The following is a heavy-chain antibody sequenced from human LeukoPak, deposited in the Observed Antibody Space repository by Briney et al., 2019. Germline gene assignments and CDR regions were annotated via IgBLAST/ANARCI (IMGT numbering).Heavy chain of an antibody. CDR1: GGSISSSSYS. D-gene: IGHD1-26*01. CDR3: ARQGCGSYAP. CDR2: IYYSGST. V-gene: IGHV4-39*01. Sequence: SETLSLTCTVSGGSISSSSYSWGWIRQPPGKGLEWIGSIYYSGSTYDKPSLKSRVTISVDSFKIKFSLKLSSVAAADTAVYYCARQGCGSYAPWGQGTLVTVSS. J-gene: IGHJ4*02.